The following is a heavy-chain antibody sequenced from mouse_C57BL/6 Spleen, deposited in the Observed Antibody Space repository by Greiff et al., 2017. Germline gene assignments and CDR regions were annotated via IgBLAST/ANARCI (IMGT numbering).Heavy chain of an antibody. CDR2: IYPGCGHT. V-gene: IGHV1-76*01. Sequence: QVQLQQSGAELVRPGASVKLSCKASGYTFTDYYINWVKQRPGQGLEWIARIYPGCGHTYYIEQFKGKVTLTADKSSSTAYMQLSILTSEDSAVYFCARWRYCGSSYFDYWGQGTTHTVSS. J-gene: IGHJ2*01. CDR1: GYTFTDYY. D-gene: IGHD1-1*01. CDR3: ARWRYCGSSYFDY.